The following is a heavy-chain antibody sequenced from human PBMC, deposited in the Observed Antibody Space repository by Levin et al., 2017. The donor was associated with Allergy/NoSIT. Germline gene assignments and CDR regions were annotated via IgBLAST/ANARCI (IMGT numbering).Heavy chain of an antibody. CDR3: ARSGGVPAALFDP. D-gene: IGHD2-2*01. CDR2: IYSGGST. V-gene: IGHV3-66*01. J-gene: IGHJ5*02. Sequence: GESLKISCAASGFTVSSHYMSWVRQAPGKGLEWVSVIYSGGSTYYADSVKGRFTISRDISKNTLYLQLNSLRVEDTAVYYCARSGGVPAALFDPWGQGTLVTVSS. CDR1: GFTVSSHY.